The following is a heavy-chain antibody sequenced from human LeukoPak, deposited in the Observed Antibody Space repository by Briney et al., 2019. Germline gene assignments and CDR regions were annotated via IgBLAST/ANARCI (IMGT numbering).Heavy chain of an antibody. V-gene: IGHV1-2*02. CDR2: INPNSGGT. Sequence: ASVKVSCKASGYTFTGYYMHWVRQAPGQGLEWMGWINPNSGGTNYAQKFQGRVTMTRDTSISTAYMELSRLRSDDTAVYYCARGEAVAGTHFDYWGQGTLVTVSS. CDR1: GYTFTGYY. J-gene: IGHJ4*02. D-gene: IGHD6-19*01. CDR3: ARGEAVAGTHFDY.